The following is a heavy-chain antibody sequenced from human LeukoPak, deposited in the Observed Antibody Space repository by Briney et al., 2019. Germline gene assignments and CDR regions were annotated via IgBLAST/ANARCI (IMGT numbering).Heavy chain of an antibody. CDR3: ARGPRPLGYCSSTSCYKATKFDY. V-gene: IGHV4-34*01. Sequence: SETLSLTCAVYGGSFSGYYWSWIRQPPGKGLEWLGEINHSGSTNYNPSLKSRVTISVDTSKNQFSLKLSSVTAADTAVYYCARGPRPLGYCSSTSCYKATKFDYWGQGTLVTVSS. D-gene: IGHD2-2*02. CDR2: INHSGST. CDR1: GGSFSGYY. J-gene: IGHJ4*02.